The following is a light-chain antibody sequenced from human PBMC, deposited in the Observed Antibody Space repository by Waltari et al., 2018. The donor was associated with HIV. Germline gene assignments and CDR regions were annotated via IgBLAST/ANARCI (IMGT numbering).Light chain of an antibody. CDR1: SSDIRSYDS. CDR3: SSYGDNNWVL. Sequence: QSALTQPPSASGSLGQSVTISCIGSSSDIRSYDSVSWFQQLPHNAPTPLLYEVTKRPSGVPDRFSGSRSGNTAFLTVSGLQPNDTAAYFCSSYGDNNWVLFGGGTNLTVL. V-gene: IGLV2-8*01. J-gene: IGLJ2*01. CDR2: EVT.